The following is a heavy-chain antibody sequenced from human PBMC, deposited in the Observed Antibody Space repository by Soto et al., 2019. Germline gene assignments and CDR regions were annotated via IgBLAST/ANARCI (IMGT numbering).Heavy chain of an antibody. Sequence: ASVKVSCKASGYTFTGYYMHWVRQAPGQGLEWMGWINPNSGGTNYAQKFQGWVTMTRDTSIGTAYMELSRLRSDDTAVYYCARDGGGSSNAFDIWGQGTMVTVSS. J-gene: IGHJ3*02. CDR2: INPNSGGT. D-gene: IGHD6-6*01. V-gene: IGHV1-2*04. CDR3: ARDGGGSSNAFDI. CDR1: GYTFTGYY.